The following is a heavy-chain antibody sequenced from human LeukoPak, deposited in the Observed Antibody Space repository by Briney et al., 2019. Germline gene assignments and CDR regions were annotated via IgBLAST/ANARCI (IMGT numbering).Heavy chain of an antibody. CDR3: ARLNNTVVVPAAREGFDP. D-gene: IGHD2-2*01. Sequence: SETLSLTCTVSGGSISSYYWSWIRQPPGKGLEWIGYIYYSGSTYYNPSLKSRVTISVDTSKNQFSLKLSSVTAADTAVYYCARLNNTVVVPAAREGFDPWGQGTLVTVSS. CDR1: GGSISSYY. J-gene: IGHJ5*02. V-gene: IGHV4-59*04. CDR2: IYYSGST.